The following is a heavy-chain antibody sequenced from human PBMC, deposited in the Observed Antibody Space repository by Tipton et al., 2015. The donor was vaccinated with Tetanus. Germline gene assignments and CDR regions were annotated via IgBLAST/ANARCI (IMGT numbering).Heavy chain of an antibody. Sequence: QLVQSGAEMKKPGASVKVSCKASGYTFTGYYRYWVRQAPGQGLEWMGWIDPNSGGTVYAQKFQGRVTMTRDTSISTAYMELRSLRTDDTAVYYCARDRGDYIYYGMDVWGPGTTVTVS. CDR3: ARDRGDYIYYGMDV. CDR1: GYTFTGYY. CDR2: IDPNSGGT. D-gene: IGHD3-22*01. J-gene: IGHJ6*02. V-gene: IGHV1-2*02.